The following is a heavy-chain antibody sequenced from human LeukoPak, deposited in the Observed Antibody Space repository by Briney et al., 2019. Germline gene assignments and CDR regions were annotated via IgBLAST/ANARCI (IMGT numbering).Heavy chain of an antibody. V-gene: IGHV1-18*01. CDR1: GYTFTRYG. CDR3: VRLLVKTLGSYFHDYY. Sequence: AAVKVSCKGSGYTFTRYGMSWVRQAPGQGREGMGWISAYNDNTNYAQKLPGRVTMATDTSTSTAYMELRSLRSDDTAVYYCVRLLVKTLGSYFHDYYWGQGTLVTVSS. CDR2: ISAYNDNT. J-gene: IGHJ4*02. D-gene: IGHD1-26*01.